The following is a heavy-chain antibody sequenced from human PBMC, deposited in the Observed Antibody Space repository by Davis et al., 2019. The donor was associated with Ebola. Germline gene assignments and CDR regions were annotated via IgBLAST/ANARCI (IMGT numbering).Heavy chain of an antibody. CDR1: GFTFSSYA. CDR3: AKNSRRYSGSTEAYDY. J-gene: IGHJ4*02. D-gene: IGHD1-26*01. Sequence: GESLKISCAASGFTFSSYAMHWVRQAPGKGLEWVAVISYDGSNKYYADSVKGRFTISRDNSKNTLYLQMNSLRAEDTAVYYCAKNSRRYSGSTEAYDYWGQGTLVTVSS. V-gene: IGHV3-30-3*02. CDR2: ISYDGSNK.